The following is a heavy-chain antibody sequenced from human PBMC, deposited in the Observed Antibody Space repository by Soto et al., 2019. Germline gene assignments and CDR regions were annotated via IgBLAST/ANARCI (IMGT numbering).Heavy chain of an antibody. Sequence: EVQLVESGGGLVQPGGSLRLSCAASGFTFSDYFMNWVRQAPGKGLEWVANIKQDGSEKYYVDSVKGRFTISRDNAKNSLYLQMDSLRVEVTAVYYCARVGSSAFDVWGQGTMVTVSS. D-gene: IGHD1-26*01. CDR1: GFTFSDYF. V-gene: IGHV3-7*01. CDR3: ARVGSSAFDV. CDR2: IKQDGSEK. J-gene: IGHJ3*01.